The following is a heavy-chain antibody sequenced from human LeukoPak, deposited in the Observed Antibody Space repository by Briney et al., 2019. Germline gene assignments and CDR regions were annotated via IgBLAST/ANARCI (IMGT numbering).Heavy chain of an antibody. CDR2: FNPEDGDK. D-gene: IGHD2-15*01. V-gene: IGHV1-24*01. CDR3: ATDPVGYCSSDSCYSVDY. J-gene: IGHJ4*02. CDR1: GHTLTELS. Sequence: GASVKVSCKVSGHTLTELSIHWVRQAPGKGLEWMGGFNPEDGDKIYVQKFQGRVTMTEDTSTDTAYMELSSLRSEDTAVYYCATDPVGYCSSDSCYSVDYWGQGTLVTVSS.